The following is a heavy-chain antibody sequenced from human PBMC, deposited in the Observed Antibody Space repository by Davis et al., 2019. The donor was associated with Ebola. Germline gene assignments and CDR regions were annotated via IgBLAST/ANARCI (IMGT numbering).Heavy chain of an antibody. CDR3: ARVRAVAHFDY. J-gene: IGHJ4*02. CDR2: ISSSSSYI. Sequence: PGGSLRLSCAASGFTFSSYSMSWVRQAPGKGLEWVSSISSSSSYIYYADSVKGRFTISRDNAKNSLYLQMNSLRAEDTAVYYCARVRAVAHFDYWGQGTLVTVSS. V-gene: IGHV3-21*01. D-gene: IGHD6-19*01. CDR1: GFTFSSYS.